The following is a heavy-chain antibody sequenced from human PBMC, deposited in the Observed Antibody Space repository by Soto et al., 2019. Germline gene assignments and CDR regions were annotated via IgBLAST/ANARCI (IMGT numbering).Heavy chain of an antibody. V-gene: IGHV3-23*01. Sequence: GGSLRLSCAASGFTFSSYAMSWVRQAPGKGLEWVSAVSSSGGSTYYADSVKGRFTISRDNSKNTLYLQMNSLRAEDTAVYYCAKCLGCSGGSCYSGRGYYYYMDVWGKGTTVTVSS. CDR3: AKCLGCSGGSCYSGRGYYYYMDV. CDR2: VSSSGGST. J-gene: IGHJ6*03. D-gene: IGHD2-15*01. CDR1: GFTFSSYA.